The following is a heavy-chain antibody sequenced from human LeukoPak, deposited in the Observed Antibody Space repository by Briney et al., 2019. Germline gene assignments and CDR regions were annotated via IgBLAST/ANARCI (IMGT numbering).Heavy chain of an antibody. J-gene: IGHJ3*02. V-gene: IGHV3-7*03. Sequence: PGRSLRLSCAASGFTFSNYAMTWVRQAPGKGLEWVANIKQDGSEKYYVDSVKGRFTISRDNAKNSLYLQMNSLRAEDTAVYYCARGGDYDILTGYSKAFDIWGQGTMVTVSS. D-gene: IGHD3-9*01. CDR3: ARGGDYDILTGYSKAFDI. CDR1: GFTFSNYA. CDR2: IKQDGSEK.